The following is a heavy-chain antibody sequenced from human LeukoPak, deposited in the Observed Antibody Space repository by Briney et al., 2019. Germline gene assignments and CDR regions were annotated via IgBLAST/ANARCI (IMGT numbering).Heavy chain of an antibody. V-gene: IGHV4-59*12. D-gene: IGHD6-6*01. CDR3: ARGGRSSSSWFDP. CDR1: GGSISGYY. Sequence: SETLSLTCTVSGGSISGYYWSWIRQPPGKGLEWIGYIYYSGSTNYNPSLKSRVTISLDTSKNQFSLKLTSVTVADTAVYYCARGGRSSSSWFDPWGQGTLVTVSS. CDR2: IYYSGST. J-gene: IGHJ5*02.